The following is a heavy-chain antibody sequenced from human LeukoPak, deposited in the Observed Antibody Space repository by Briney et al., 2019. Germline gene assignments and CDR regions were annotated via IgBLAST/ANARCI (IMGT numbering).Heavy chain of an antibody. CDR1: GFTFSSYS. CDR3: ARGLTDYDYVWGSYREYYYYYYMDV. CDR2: ISSSSSYI. J-gene: IGHJ6*03. D-gene: IGHD3-16*02. Sequence: GVLRLSCAASGFTFSSYSMNWVRQAPGKGLEWVSSISSSSSYIYYADSVKGRFTISRDNAKNSLYLQMNSLRAEDTAVYYCARGLTDYDYVWGSYREYYYYYYMDVWGKGTTVTVSS. V-gene: IGHV3-21*01.